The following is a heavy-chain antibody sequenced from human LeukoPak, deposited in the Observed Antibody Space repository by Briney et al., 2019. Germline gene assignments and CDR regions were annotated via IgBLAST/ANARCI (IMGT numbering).Heavy chain of an antibody. V-gene: IGHV4-34*01. J-gene: IGHJ4*02. CDR3: ARDVGARLPGY. CDR1: GGSFSGYY. D-gene: IGHD6-6*01. Sequence: SETLSLTCAVYGGSFSGYYWSWIRQPPGKGLEWIGEINHSGSTNYNPSLKSRVIISVDTSKNQFSMKLTSVTAEDTAFYYCARDVGARLPGYWGQGILVTVSS. CDR2: INHSGST.